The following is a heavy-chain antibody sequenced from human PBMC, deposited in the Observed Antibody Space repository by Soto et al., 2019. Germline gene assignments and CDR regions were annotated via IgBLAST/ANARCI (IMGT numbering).Heavy chain of an antibody. CDR1: GYPFIKYG. D-gene: IGHD3-10*01. Sequence: QLQLVQSAAELKKPGASVRVSCKAYGYPFIKYGISWIRQAPEQGLEWMGWIKVDSGYTNYEQKFQGRVTMTADTSSDTAFMELRGLSVDETAVYFCATSSGAGVDPWGPGTLVSVSS. CDR3: ATSSGAGVDP. CDR2: IKVDSGYT. J-gene: IGHJ5*02. V-gene: IGHV1-18*04.